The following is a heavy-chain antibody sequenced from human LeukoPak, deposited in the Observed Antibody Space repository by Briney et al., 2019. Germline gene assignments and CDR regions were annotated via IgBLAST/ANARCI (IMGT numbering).Heavy chain of an antibody. J-gene: IGHJ5*02. CDR2: ISSSSSYI. D-gene: IGHD4-11*01. CDR3: ARDKVLQWNWSDP. CDR1: GFTLSSYS. V-gene: IGHV3-21*01. Sequence: GGSLRLSCAASGFTLSSYSMTWVRQAPGKGLEWVSSISSSSSYIYYADSVKGRFTISRDNAKNSLYLQMNSLRAEDTAVYYCARDKVLQWNWSDPWGQGTLVTVSS.